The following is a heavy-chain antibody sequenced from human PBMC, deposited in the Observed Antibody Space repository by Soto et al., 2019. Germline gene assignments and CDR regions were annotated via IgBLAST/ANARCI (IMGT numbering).Heavy chain of an antibody. J-gene: IGHJ6*02. CDR2: IYYSGST. Sequence: TSETLSLTCTVSGGSISSGGYYWSWIRQHPGKGLEWIGYIYYSGSTYYNPSLKSRVTISVDTSKNQFSLKLSSVTVADTAVYYCARVGFGELLAHGMDVWGQGTTVTVSS. V-gene: IGHV4-31*03. CDR1: GGSISSGGYY. CDR3: ARVGFGELLAHGMDV. D-gene: IGHD3-10*01.